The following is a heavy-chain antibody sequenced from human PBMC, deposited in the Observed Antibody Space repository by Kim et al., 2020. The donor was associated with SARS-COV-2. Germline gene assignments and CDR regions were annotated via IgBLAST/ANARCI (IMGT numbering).Heavy chain of an antibody. CDR1: GYTFTSYY. CDR3: ARGYYDFWSGYPPYYYYGMDV. D-gene: IGHD3-3*01. V-gene: IGHV1-46*01. CDR2: INPSGGST. J-gene: IGHJ6*02. Sequence: ASVKVSCKASGYTFTSYYMHWVRQAPGQGLEWMGIINPSGGSTSYAQKFQGRVTMTRDTSTSTVYMELSSLRSEDTAVYYCARGYYDFWSGYPPYYYYGMDVWGQGPTVTVSS.